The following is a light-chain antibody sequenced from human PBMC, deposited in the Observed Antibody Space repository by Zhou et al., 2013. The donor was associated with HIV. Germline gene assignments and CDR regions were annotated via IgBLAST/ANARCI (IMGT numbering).Light chain of an antibody. CDR2: GAS. Sequence: DIQMTQSPSSLSASVGDRVTITCRSSQSISSYLNWYQQKPGRAPKLLIYGASSLQSGVPSRFSGSGSGTDFTLTISPLHPEDFATYYCQQNYGTPYTFGQGTKLEIK. V-gene: IGKV1-39*01. CDR3: QQNYGTPYT. CDR1: QSISSY. J-gene: IGKJ2*01.